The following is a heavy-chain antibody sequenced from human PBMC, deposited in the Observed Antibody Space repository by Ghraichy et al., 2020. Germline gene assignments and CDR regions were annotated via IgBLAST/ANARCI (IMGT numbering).Heavy chain of an antibody. CDR1: GFRFSGYH. D-gene: IGHD5-18*01. Sequence: GGSLRLSCAASGFRFSGYHMSWVRQAPGKGLEWVSVISGDGSSTSYADSVKGRFTISRDNSKNTLYVQMNSLRAEDTAVYYCAKGGPAPYGYGVDHWGQGTLVTVSS. J-gene: IGHJ4*02. CDR2: ISGDGSST. CDR3: AKGGPAPYGYGVDH. V-gene: IGHV3-23*01.